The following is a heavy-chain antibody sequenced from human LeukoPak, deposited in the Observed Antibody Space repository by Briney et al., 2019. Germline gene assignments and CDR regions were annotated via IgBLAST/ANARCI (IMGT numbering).Heavy chain of an antibody. CDR2: ISGSGGST. CDR1: GFTFSSYA. J-gene: IGHJ4*02. CDR3: AKSPVYYGFSFDY. Sequence: GGSLRLSCAASGFTFSSYAMSWVRQAPGKGLEWVSAISGSGGSTYYADSVKGRFTISRGNSKNTLYLQMNSLRAEDTAVYYCAKSPVYYGFSFDYWGQGTLVTVSS. D-gene: IGHD3-10*01. V-gene: IGHV3-23*01.